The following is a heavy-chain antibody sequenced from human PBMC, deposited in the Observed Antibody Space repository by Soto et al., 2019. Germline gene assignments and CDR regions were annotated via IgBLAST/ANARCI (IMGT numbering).Heavy chain of an antibody. V-gene: IGHV3-72*01. J-gene: IGHJ4*02. Sequence: EVQLVESGGGLVQPGGSLRLSCAVSAFTLSDHFIDWVRQAPGKGLEWVGRSRDKAHSDTTEYRASVKSTFTISRDNSRNALYLQMNSLKTEDTAVYYCARNLAYGGGYTFDYWGQGTLVTVSS. CDR3: ARNLAYGGGYTFDY. CDR1: AFTLSDHF. CDR2: SRDKAHSDTT. D-gene: IGHD2-21*01.